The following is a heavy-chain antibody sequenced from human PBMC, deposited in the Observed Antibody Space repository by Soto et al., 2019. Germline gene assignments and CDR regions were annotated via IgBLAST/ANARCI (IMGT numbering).Heavy chain of an antibody. Sequence: QLQLQESGPGLVKPSETLSLTCTVSGGSISSSSYYWGWIRQPPGKGLEWIGSIYYSGSTYYNPSLKSRVTISVDTSKNQFSLKLSSVTAADTAVYYCARHVAVDYGDYGSFDYWGQGTLVTVSS. J-gene: IGHJ4*02. D-gene: IGHD4-17*01. CDR2: IYYSGST. CDR3: ARHVAVDYGDYGSFDY. V-gene: IGHV4-39*01. CDR1: GGSISSSSYY.